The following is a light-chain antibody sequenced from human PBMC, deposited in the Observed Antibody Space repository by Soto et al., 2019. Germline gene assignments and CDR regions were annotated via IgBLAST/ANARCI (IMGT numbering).Light chain of an antibody. CDR3: QQYGDSPLT. J-gene: IGKJ3*01. CDR1: QSLIYEDGDAF. Sequence: DVVMTQSPLSLSVTLGQSASISCRSSQSLIYEDGDAFLNWFHLRPGQSPRRLIYMVSKRDSGVPDRFSGSGSGTDFTLKISRVEAEDLGVYYCQQYGDSPLTSGPGTKVDI. CDR2: MVS. V-gene: IGKV2-30*01.